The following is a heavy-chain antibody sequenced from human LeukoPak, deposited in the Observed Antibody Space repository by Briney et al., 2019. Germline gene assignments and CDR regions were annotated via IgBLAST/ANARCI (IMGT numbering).Heavy chain of an antibody. CDR2: ISHSGGST. V-gene: IGHV3-23*01. CDR3: AKGGGAAYFDY. J-gene: IGHJ4*02. Sequence: PGGALRLSCAASGFTFSNYAMNWVRQAPGKGLEWVSDISHSGGSTYYADSVKGRFTISRDNAKNTVYLQMNSLRAEDTAVYYCAKGGGAAYFDYWGQGTLATVS. D-gene: IGHD4-23*01. CDR1: GFTFSNYA.